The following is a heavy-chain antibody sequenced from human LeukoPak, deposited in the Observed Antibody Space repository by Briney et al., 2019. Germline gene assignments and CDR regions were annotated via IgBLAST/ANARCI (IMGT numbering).Heavy chain of an antibody. Sequence: GGSLRLSCAASGFTFSDYYMSWIRQAPGKGLEWVSYISSSGSIIYYADSVKGRFTISRDNAKNSLYLQMNSLRAEDTAVYYCAAPHIVVVVAAQPGGSNWFDPWGQGTLVTVSS. J-gene: IGHJ5*02. V-gene: IGHV3-11*01. D-gene: IGHD2-15*01. CDR1: GFTFSDYY. CDR2: ISSSGSII. CDR3: AAPHIVVVVAAQPGGSNWFDP.